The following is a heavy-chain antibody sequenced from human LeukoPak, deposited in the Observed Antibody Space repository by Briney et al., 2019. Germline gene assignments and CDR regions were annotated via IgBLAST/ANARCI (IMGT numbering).Heavy chain of an antibody. D-gene: IGHD3-3*01. V-gene: IGHV1-69*13. Sequence: ASVKVSCKASGGTFSSYAISWVRQAPGQGLEWVGGIIPIFGTANYAQKFQGRVTITADESTSTAYMELGSLRSEDTAVYYCARVSRHDGPPYYWGQGTLVTVSS. CDR3: ARVSRHDGPPYY. CDR2: IIPIFGTA. J-gene: IGHJ4*02. CDR1: GGTFSSYA.